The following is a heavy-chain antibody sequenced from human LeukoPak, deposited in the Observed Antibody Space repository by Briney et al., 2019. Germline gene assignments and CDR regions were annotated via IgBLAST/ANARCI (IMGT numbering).Heavy chain of an antibody. J-gene: IGHJ4*02. CDR2: IRSKANSYAT. D-gene: IGHD1-1*01. Sequence: HPGGSLRLSCAASGFTFSGFAMHWVRQASGKGLEGVGRIRSKANSYATAYAASVKGRFTVSREDSENTAYLQMNSLKTEDTAVYYCAQDLAYIRFDNWGQGTLVTVSS. CDR3: AQDLAYIRFDN. CDR1: GFTFSGFA. V-gene: IGHV3-73*01.